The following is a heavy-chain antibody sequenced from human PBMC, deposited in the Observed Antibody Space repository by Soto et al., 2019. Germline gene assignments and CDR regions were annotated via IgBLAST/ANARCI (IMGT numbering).Heavy chain of an antibody. CDR3: ARSFSSRYFYNKYAMDV. J-gene: IGHJ6*02. CDR1: GYTFTDYY. CDR2: INPTGGGT. V-gene: IGHV1-2*02. D-gene: IGHD3-22*01. Sequence: ASVKVSFKASGYTFTDYYIHWLRQSAGQGLEWMGWINPTGGGTNYAQKFRGRVTMTRDTSTSTAYLELSRLTSGDTAVFYCARSFSSRYFYNKYAMDVWGQGTTVTVSS.